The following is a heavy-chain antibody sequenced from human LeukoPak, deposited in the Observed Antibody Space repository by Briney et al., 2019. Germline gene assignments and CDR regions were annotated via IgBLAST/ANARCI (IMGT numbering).Heavy chain of an antibody. Sequence: GGSLRLSCAASGFTFSSYSMNWVRQAPGKGLEWVSSISSSSYIYYADSVKGRFTISRDNAKNSLYLQMNSLRAGDTAVYYCARDPPRSQNLRYFDLWGRGTPVTVSS. CDR2: ISSSSYI. V-gene: IGHV3-21*01. CDR3: ARDPPRSQNLRYFDL. D-gene: IGHD1-14*01. J-gene: IGHJ2*01. CDR1: GFTFSSYS.